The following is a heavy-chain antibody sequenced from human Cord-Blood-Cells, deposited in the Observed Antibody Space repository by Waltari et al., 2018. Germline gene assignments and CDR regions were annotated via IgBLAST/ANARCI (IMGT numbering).Heavy chain of an antibody. Sequence: EVQLLESGGGLVQPGGSLRLSCAASGFTSSSYAMSWVRQAPGKGLEGVSAISGSGGSTYDADSVKGRFTISRDNSKNTLYLQMNSLRAEDTAVYYCAKSSGATRTRIDYWGQGTLVTVSS. D-gene: IGHD1-1*01. J-gene: IGHJ4*02. V-gene: IGHV3-23*01. CDR3: AKSSGATRTRIDY. CDR1: GFTSSSYA. CDR2: ISGSGGST.